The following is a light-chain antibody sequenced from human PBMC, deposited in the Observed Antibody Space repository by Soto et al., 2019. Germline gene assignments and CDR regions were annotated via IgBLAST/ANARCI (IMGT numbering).Light chain of an antibody. CDR3: MQALQTHT. V-gene: IGKV2-28*01. Sequence: DIVMTQSPLSLPVTPGEPAPISCRSSQSLLHSNGYNYLDWYLQKPGQSPQLLIYLGSNRASGVPDRFSGSGSGTDFTLKISRVEAEDVGVYYCMQALQTHTFGQGTKLEIK. CDR1: QSLLHSNGYNY. J-gene: IGKJ2*01. CDR2: LGS.